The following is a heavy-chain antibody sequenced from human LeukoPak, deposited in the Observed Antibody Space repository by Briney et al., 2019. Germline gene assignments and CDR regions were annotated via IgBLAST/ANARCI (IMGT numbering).Heavy chain of an antibody. CDR2: IKQDGSEK. CDR1: GFIFSSYW. V-gene: IGHV3-7*05. J-gene: IGHJ3*02. Sequence: GGSLRLSRAASGFIFSSYWMTWVRQAPGKGLEWVANIKQDGSEKYYVDSVKGRFTISRDNAKNSLYLQMNSLRAEDTAVYYCARGGGLDIWGQGTMVTVSS. CDR3: ARGGGLDI.